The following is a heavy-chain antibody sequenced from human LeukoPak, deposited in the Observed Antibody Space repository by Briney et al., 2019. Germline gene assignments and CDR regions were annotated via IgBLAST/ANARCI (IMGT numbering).Heavy chain of an antibody. J-gene: IGHJ6*03. Sequence: TGGSLRLSCAASGFTFSTYWMHWVRQAPGKGLEWVSRINTDESDTTYADSVKGRFTISRDNAKNTLYLQMNSLRAEDTAVYYCAFGSGREGYLDVWGKGTTVTVSS. CDR3: AFGSGREGYLDV. D-gene: IGHD3-10*01. CDR1: GFTFSTYW. V-gene: IGHV3-74*03. CDR2: INTDESDT.